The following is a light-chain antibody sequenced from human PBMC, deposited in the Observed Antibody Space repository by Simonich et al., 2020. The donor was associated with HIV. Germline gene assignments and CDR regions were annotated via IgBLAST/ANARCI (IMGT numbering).Light chain of an antibody. J-gene: IGKJ1*01. V-gene: IGKV3-15*01. CDR1: QSVSNN. CDR3: QQYYSTPPT. CDR2: GAS. Sequence: EIVMTQSPATLSVSRGERATLSCRASQSVSNNLAWYQQKPGQAPRLLIYGASTRATGIPARFSGSGSGTEFNLTISSMQSEDLAVYYCQQYYSTPPTFGQGTKVEIK.